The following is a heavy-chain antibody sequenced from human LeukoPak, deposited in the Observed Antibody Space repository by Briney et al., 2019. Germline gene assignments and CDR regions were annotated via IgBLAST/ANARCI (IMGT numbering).Heavy chain of an antibody. CDR3: VRWGSGKVMDV. Sequence: PGGSLRLSCAASGFTFSSHGMHWVRQAPGKGLEWVAVIWYDASNRYYADSVKGRFTISRDNSKSMLYVEMNSLRAEDTAVYYCVRWGSGKVMDVWGKGTTVTVSP. CDR1: GFTFSSHG. V-gene: IGHV3-33*01. J-gene: IGHJ6*04. D-gene: IGHD7-27*01. CDR2: IWYDASNR.